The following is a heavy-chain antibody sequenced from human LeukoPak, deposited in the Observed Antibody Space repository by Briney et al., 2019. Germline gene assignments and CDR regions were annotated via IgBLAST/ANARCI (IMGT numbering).Heavy chain of an antibody. J-gene: IGHJ6*02. Sequence: GGSLRLSCAASGVTFSSYAISGVPQAPGKGLEWGSAISGSGGGTYYADSVKGRFTISRDNSKNTLYLQMNSLRAEDTAVYYCAKGGGDGSGSYLAFYYYYYYGMDVWGQGTTVTVSS. CDR3: AKGGGDGSGSYLAFYYYYYYGMDV. CDR1: GVTFSSYA. D-gene: IGHD3-10*01. V-gene: IGHV3-23*01. CDR2: ISGSGGGT.